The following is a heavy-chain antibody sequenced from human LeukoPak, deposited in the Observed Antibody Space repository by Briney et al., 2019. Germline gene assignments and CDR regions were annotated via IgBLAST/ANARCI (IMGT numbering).Heavy chain of an antibody. J-gene: IGHJ4*02. CDR2: INHSGNT. CDR1: GGSFSGYY. D-gene: IGHD2-21*02. CDR3: ARRTCGGDCYSIDY. Sequence: KPSETLSFTCAVYGGSFSGYYWSWIRQPPGKGLEWIGEINHSGNTNYNPSLKSRVTISVDTSKNQFSLRLYSVTAADTAVYYCARRTCGGDCYSIDYWGRGTLVTVSS. V-gene: IGHV4-34*01.